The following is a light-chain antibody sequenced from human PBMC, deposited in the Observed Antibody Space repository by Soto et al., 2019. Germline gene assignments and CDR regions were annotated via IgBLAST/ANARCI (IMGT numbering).Light chain of an antibody. CDR1: QGIRNY. Sequence: DIPMTQSPSSLSASVGDRVTITCQASQGIRNYLNWYQQKPGKAPKLLIYDASNLETGVPSRFSGSGSGTDFTFTISSLQPEDIATYYCQHYDDPPLSFGGGTKVEIK. CDR2: DAS. CDR3: QHYDDPPLS. V-gene: IGKV1-33*01. J-gene: IGKJ4*01.